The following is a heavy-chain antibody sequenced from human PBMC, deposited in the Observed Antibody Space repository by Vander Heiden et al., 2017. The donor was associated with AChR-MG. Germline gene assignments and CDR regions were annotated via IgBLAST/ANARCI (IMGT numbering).Heavy chain of an antibody. J-gene: IGHJ4*02. CDR2: INDNGGST. CDR1: GFTFRHHF. Sequence: EVQLLESGGGLVQPGGSLRLSCAASGFTFRHHFMGWGRQAPGKGLEWVSGINDNGGSTHYADSVKGRFTISRDNSKNTLYLQMNSLRDEDTAIYYCAKDGATGYSSGSESDYWGQGTLVTVSS. V-gene: IGHV3-23*01. D-gene: IGHD6-19*01. CDR3: AKDGATGYSSGSESDY.